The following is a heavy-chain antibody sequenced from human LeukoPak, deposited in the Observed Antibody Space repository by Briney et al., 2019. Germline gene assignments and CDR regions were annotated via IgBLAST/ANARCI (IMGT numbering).Heavy chain of an antibody. V-gene: IGHV1-69*04. CDR3: ARDSPATPEYYDFWSGYLYYFDY. J-gene: IGHJ4*02. D-gene: IGHD3-3*01. CDR2: IFPILGIA. Sequence: GASVKVSCKASGGTFSSYAISWLRQAPGQGLEWMGRIFPILGIANYAQKFQGRVTITADKSTSTAYMELSSLRSEDTAVYYCARDSPATPEYYDFWSGYLYYFDYWGQGTLVTVSS. CDR1: GGTFSSYA.